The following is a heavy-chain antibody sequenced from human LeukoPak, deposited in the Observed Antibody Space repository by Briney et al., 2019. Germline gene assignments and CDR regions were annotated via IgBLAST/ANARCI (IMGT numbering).Heavy chain of an antibody. CDR2: IYYGGST. V-gene: IGHV4-59*12. CDR1: GGSISSYD. J-gene: IGHJ3*02. CDR3: ASADYEDAFDI. Sequence: PSETLSLTCTVSGGSISSYDWSWIRQPPGKGLEWVGYIYYGGSTYYNPSLKSRLTISVDTSKNQFSLKLSSVTAADTAVYYCASADYEDAFDIWGQGTMVTVSS. D-gene: IGHD4-17*01.